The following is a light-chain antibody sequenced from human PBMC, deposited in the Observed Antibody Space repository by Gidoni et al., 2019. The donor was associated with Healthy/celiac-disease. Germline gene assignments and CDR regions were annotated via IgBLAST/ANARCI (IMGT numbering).Light chain of an antibody. CDR2: SNN. CDR1: SSTIGSNT. J-gene: IGLJ2*01. V-gene: IGLV1-44*01. Sequence: QSVLTQPPSASGTPGQRVTISCSGSSSTIGSNTVNWYQQLPGTAPKLLIYSNNQRPSGVPDRFSGSKSGTSASLAISGLQSEDEADYYCAAWDDSLNGREVVFGGGTKLTVL. CDR3: AAWDDSLNGREVV.